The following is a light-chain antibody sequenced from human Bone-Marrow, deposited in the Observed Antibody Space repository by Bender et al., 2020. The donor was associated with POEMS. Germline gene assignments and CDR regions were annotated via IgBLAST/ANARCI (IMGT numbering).Light chain of an antibody. V-gene: IGLV1-51*01. CDR2: DND. CDR1: TSNIGVTS. J-gene: IGLJ2*01. CDR3: GTWHFSLTADAV. Sequence: HSVLTQPPSVSAAPGQTVAISCSGNTSNIGVTSVSWYQLVPGTAPKLLIYDNDKRPSGIPDRFSGSKSGTSATLGITGLQTGDEADYYCGTWHFSLTADAVFGGGTKLTVL.